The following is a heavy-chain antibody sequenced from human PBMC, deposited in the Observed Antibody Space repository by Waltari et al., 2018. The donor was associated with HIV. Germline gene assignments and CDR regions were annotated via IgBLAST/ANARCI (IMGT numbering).Heavy chain of an antibody. D-gene: IGHD5-18*01. CDR3: ARFKLDTAMVTQSFYFDY. CDR2: IYSGGST. CDR1: GFTVSSNY. V-gene: IGHV3-53*02. Sequence: EVQLVETGGGLIQPGGSLRLSCAASGFTVSSNYMSWVRQAPGMGLEWVSVIYSGGSTYYADSVKGRFTISRDNSKNTLYLQMNSLRAEDTAVYYCARFKLDTAMVTQSFYFDYWGQGTLVTVSS. J-gene: IGHJ4*02.